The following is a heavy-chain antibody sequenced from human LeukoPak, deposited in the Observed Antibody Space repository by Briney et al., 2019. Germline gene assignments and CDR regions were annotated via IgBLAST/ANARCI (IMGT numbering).Heavy chain of an antibody. V-gene: IGHV1-2*06. J-gene: IGHJ5*02. CDR2: INPNSGGT. CDR1: GYTFTGYY. CDR3: ARSLPDHYYDSSGYYGWFDP. Sequence: ASVKVSCKASGYTFTGYYMHWVRQAPGQGLGWMGRINPNSGGTNYAQKFQGRVTMTRDTSISTAYMELSRLRSDDTAVYYCARSLPDHYYDSSGYYGWFDPWGQGTLVTVSS. D-gene: IGHD3-22*01.